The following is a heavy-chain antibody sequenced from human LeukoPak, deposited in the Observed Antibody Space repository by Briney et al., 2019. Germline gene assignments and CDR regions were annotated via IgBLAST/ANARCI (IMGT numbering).Heavy chain of an antibody. CDR3: ARVLAYSGSYLDAFDI. J-gene: IGHJ3*02. V-gene: IGHV4-59*01. CDR2: IYYSGST. CDR1: GGSISSYY. Sequence: SETLSLTCTVSGGSISSYYWSWIRQPPGKGLEWIGYIYYSGSTNYNPSLKSRATISVDTSKNQFSLKLSSVTAADTAVYYCARVLAYSGSYLDAFDIWGQGTMVTVSS. D-gene: IGHD1-26*01.